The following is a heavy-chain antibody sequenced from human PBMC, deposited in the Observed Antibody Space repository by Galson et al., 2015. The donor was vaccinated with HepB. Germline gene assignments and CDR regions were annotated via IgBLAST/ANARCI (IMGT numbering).Heavy chain of an antibody. CDR1: GFTFSDYY. D-gene: IGHD2-15*01. CDR3: ARDLASSGYCSGGDCYGGDY. V-gene: IGHV3-72*01. J-gene: IGHJ4*02. CDR2: TRNKANRYTT. Sequence: SLRLSCAASGFTFSDYYMDWVRQAPGKGLEWVGRTRNKANRYTTEYAASVKGRFTISRDDSKNSLYLQMNSLKTEDTAVYYCARDLASSGYCSGGDCYGGDYWGQGTLVTVSS.